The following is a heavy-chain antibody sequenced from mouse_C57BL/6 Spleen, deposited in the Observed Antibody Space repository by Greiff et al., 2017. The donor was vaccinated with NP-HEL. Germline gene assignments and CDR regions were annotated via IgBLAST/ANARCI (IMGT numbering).Heavy chain of an antibody. CDR2: IHPNSGST. Sequence: QVQLQQPGAELVKPGASVKLSCKASGYTFTSYWMHWVKQRPGQGLEWIGMIHPNSGSTNYNEKFKSKATLTVDKSSSTAYMQLSSLTSEDSAVYYCAREGYCSSLRRYFDYWGQGTTLTVSS. J-gene: IGHJ2*01. CDR3: AREGYCSSLRRYFDY. CDR1: GYTFTSYW. D-gene: IGHD1-1*01. V-gene: IGHV1-64*01.